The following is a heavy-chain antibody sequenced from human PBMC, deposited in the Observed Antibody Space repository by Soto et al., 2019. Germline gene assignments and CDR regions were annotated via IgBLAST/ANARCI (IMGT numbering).Heavy chain of an antibody. CDR2: ISYSGNT. CDR1: GVSISSGHYY. J-gene: IGHJ4*02. CDR3: ARGASMVRGVIDY. Sequence: QVQLQESGPGLVKPSQTLSLTCTVSGVSISSGHYYWSWIRQHPGKGLELIGYISYSGNTNYNPSLKILVTISVDTSTNQFSLNLSSVTAADTAVYYCARGASMVRGVIDYWGQGTLVTVSS. D-gene: IGHD3-10*01. V-gene: IGHV4-31*01.